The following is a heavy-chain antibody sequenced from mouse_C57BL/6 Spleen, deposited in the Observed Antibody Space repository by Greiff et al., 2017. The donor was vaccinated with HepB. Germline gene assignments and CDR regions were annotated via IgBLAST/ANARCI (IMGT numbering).Heavy chain of an antibody. Sequence: QVQLKQPGAELVMPGASVKLSCKASGYTFTSYWMHWVKQRPGQGLEWIGEIDPSDSYTNYNQKFKGKSTLTVDKSSSTAYMQLSSLTSEDSAVYYCVWYGWYFDVWGTGTTVTVSS. CDR2: IDPSDSYT. CDR3: VWYGWYFDV. J-gene: IGHJ1*03. D-gene: IGHD2-1*01. V-gene: IGHV1-69*01. CDR1: GYTFTSYW.